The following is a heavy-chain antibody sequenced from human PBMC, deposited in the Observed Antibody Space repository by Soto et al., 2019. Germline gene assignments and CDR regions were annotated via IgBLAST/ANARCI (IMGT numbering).Heavy chain of an antibody. CDR3: ARGETYYYDSSGYYDVAFDI. Sequence: PSETLSLTCTVSGGSISSGDYYWSWIRQPPGKGLEWIGYIYYSGSTYYNPSLKSRVAISVDTSKNQFSLKLSSVTAADTAVYYCARGETYYYDSSGYYDVAFDIWGQGTMVT. J-gene: IGHJ3*02. CDR1: GGSISSGDYY. CDR2: IYYSGST. V-gene: IGHV4-30-4*01. D-gene: IGHD3-22*01.